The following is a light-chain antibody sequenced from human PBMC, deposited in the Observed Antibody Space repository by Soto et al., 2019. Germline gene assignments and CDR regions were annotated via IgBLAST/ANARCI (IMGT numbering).Light chain of an antibody. CDR1: QNIGSN. Sequence: EIVMTQSPATLSVSPGERATLSCRASQNIGSNLVWYQQIPGQGPRLLIYGASTRATGIPARFSGSGSGTEFTLTVSSLQSEDFAVYYCQQYGSSPLTFGGGTKVEIK. CDR3: QQYGSSPLT. J-gene: IGKJ4*01. V-gene: IGKV3-15*01. CDR2: GAS.